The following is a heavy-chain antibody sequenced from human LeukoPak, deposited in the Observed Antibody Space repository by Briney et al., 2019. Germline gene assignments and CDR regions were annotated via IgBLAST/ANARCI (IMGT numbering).Heavy chain of an antibody. CDR3: ARVGDYEGLDY. CDR1: GFTFSSYW. J-gene: IGHJ4*02. D-gene: IGHD4-17*01. Sequence: GGSLRLSCAASGFTFSSYWMHWVRQAPGKGLVWVSRINTDGSSTSYADSVKGRFTISRDNAKNTLYLQMNSLRAEDTAVYYCARVGDYEGLDYWGQGTLVTVSS. V-gene: IGHV3-74*01. CDR2: INTDGSST.